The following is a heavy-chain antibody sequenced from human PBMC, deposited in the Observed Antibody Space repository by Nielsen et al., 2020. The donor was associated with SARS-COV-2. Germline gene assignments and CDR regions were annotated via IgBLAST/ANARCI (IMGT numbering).Heavy chain of an antibody. D-gene: IGHD3-22*01. V-gene: IGHV1-24*01. CDR1: GYTLTELS. CDR3: ATASMIVVSSWFDP. Sequence: ASVKVSCKVSGYTLTELSMHWVRQAPGKGLEWMGGFDPEDGETIYAQKFQGRVTMTEDTSTDTAYMELSSLRSEDTAVYYCATASMIVVSSWFDPWGQGTLVTVSS. J-gene: IGHJ5*02. CDR2: FDPEDGET.